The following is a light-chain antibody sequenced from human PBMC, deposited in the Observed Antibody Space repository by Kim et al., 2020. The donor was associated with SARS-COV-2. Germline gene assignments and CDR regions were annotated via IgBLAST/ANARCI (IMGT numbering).Light chain of an antibody. J-gene: IGKJ5*01. Sequence: EIVLTQFPATLSLSPGERATLSCRASQSIDNYLAWYQQKPGRPPRLLIYDTSNRATGIPVRFTGSGSVTDFTLTISSLEPEDFALYYSQHRRIWPLTLGQGTRLEIK. V-gene: IGKV3-11*01. CDR2: DTS. CDR1: QSIDNY. CDR3: QHRRIWPLT.